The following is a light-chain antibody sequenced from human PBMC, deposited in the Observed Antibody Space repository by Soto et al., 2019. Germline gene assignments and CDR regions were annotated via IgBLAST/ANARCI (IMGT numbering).Light chain of an antibody. V-gene: IGKV3-11*01. CDR2: DAS. J-gene: IGKJ4*01. Sequence: EIVLTQSPATLSLSPGERATLSCRATENLRTFLAWYQQKAGQAPRLLIYDASNRATGIPDRFSGSGSGTDFPITISNLEPEDSAVYYCQQRSIWPLTFGGGTKVDIK. CDR1: ENLRTF. CDR3: QQRSIWPLT.